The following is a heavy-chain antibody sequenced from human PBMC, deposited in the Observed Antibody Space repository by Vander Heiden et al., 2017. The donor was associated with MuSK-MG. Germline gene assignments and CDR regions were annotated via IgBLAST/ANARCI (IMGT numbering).Heavy chain of an antibody. J-gene: IGHJ4*02. CDR3: ARAPSGGYDSSGYADPPDY. D-gene: IGHD3-22*01. CDR2: INPSGGST. V-gene: IGHV1-46*01. CDR1: GYTFTSYY. Sequence: QVQLVQSGAEVKKPGASVKVSCKASGYTFTSYYMHWVRQAPGQGLEWMGIINPSGGSTSYAQKFQGRVTMTRDTSTSTVYMELSSLRSEDTAVYYCARAPSGGYDSSGYADPPDYWGQGTLVTVSS.